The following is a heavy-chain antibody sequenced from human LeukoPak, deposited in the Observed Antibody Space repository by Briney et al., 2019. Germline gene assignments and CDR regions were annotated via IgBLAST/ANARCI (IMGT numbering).Heavy chain of an antibody. CDR1: GVSISSYY. J-gene: IGHJ4*02. CDR3: AKESVFGVVEDY. V-gene: IGHV4-4*07. CDR2: IYTSGST. Sequence: PSETLSLTCTVSGVSISSYYWSWIRQPAGKGLEWIGRIYTSGSTNYNPSLKSRVTMSVDTSKNQFSLKLSSVTAADTAVYYCAKESVFGVVEDYWGQGTLVTVSS. D-gene: IGHD3-3*01.